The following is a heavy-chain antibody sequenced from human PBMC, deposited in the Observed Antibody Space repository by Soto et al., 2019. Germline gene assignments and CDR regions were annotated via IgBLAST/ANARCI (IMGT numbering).Heavy chain of an antibody. Sequence: SETLSLTCTVSGGSISHYYWSWIRQSPGKGLEWIGYAYYSGSTDYNPSLKSRVTMPVDTSKNQVSLKLNSVTTADTAVYYCARDRSTYGGGGTGEVKENWFDPWGPGTLVTVSS. V-gene: IGHV4-59*01. D-gene: IGHD2-8*01. CDR1: GGSISHYY. J-gene: IGHJ5*02. CDR2: AYYSGST. CDR3: ARDRSTYGGGGTGEVKENWFDP.